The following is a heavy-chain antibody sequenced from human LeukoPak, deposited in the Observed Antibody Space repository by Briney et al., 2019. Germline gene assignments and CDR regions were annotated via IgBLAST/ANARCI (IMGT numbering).Heavy chain of an antibody. CDR2: IYWDDDK. CDR3: AHSLALGYSYGSFYYYGMDV. Sequence: SGPTLVNPTQTLTLTCTFSGFSLSTSGVGVGWTRQPPGKALEWLALIYWDDDKRYSPSLKSRLTITKDTSKNQVVLTMTNMDPVDTATYYCAHSLALGYSYGSFYYYGMDVWGQGTTVIVSS. J-gene: IGHJ6*02. CDR1: GFSLSTSGVG. D-gene: IGHD5-18*01. V-gene: IGHV2-5*02.